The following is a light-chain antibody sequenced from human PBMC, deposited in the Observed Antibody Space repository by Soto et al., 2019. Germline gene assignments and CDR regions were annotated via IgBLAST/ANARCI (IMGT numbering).Light chain of an antibody. CDR3: QQYGSSPST. CDR1: QSVTSSY. CDR2: GAS. Sequence: EIMLTQSPGTLSLSPGERATLSCWASQSVTSSYLAWYQQKPGQAPRLLIYGASSRATGIPDRFSGSGSGTDFTLTISRLEPEDFAVYYCQQYGSSPSTFGGGTKVEIK. V-gene: IGKV3-20*01. J-gene: IGKJ4*01.